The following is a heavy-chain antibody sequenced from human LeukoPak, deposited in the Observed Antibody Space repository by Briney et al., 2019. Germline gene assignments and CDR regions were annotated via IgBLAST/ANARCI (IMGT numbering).Heavy chain of an antibody. CDR1: GGSFSGYY. Sequence: PSETLSLACAVYGGSFSGYYWSWIRQPPGKGLEWIGEINHSGSTNYNPSLKSRVTISVDTSKNQFSLKLSSVTATDTAVYYCARPGAAGRGGYYFDYWGQGTLVTVSS. V-gene: IGHV4-34*01. J-gene: IGHJ4*02. D-gene: IGHD6-13*01. CDR3: ARPGAAGRGGYYFDY. CDR2: INHSGST.